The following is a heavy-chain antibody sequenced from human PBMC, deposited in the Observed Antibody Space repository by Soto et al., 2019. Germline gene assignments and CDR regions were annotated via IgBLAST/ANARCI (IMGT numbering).Heavy chain of an antibody. CDR3: ATLTTPTVAVMTGLPT. D-gene: IGHD2-21*02. V-gene: IGHV4-4*02. CDR2: IYHTGTT. J-gene: IGHJ5*02. Sequence: QLRESGPGLVKPSGTLSLTCFVAGASISSTYWRSWVRQTPGKRLEGIGQIYHTGTTSYTPSLKTRVTTSLAQSNPPFSLRSTSMTSADTAVYYSATLTTPTVAVMTGLPTSGQGTLVNVPS. CDR1: GASISSTYW.